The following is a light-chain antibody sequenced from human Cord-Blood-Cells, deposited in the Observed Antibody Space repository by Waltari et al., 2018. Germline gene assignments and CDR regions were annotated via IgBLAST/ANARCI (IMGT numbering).Light chain of an antibody. CDR2: SAS. Sequence: AIRMTHSPPSLSASTGDRVTITCRASQGISSYLAWYQQKQGKAPELLICSASTWQSGVPSSISGSRSGTEFTLTSSGLQSEDSATYDCPPYYSNPRTFGPGTKVEIK. J-gene: IGKJ1*01. CDR3: PPYYSNPRT. CDR1: QGISSY. V-gene: IGKV1-8*01.